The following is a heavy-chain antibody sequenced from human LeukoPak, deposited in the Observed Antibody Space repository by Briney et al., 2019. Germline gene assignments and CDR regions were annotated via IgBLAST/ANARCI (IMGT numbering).Heavy chain of an antibody. CDR1: GFTFSSYA. Sequence: AGGSLRLSCAASGFTFSSYAMGWVRQAPGKGLEWVSAISGSGGSIYYADSVKGRFTISRDNSKNTLYLQMNSLRAEDTAVYYCAKPLLSSGSPRGRAFDIWGQGTMVTVSS. CDR2: ISGSGGSI. D-gene: IGHD1-26*01. J-gene: IGHJ3*02. CDR3: AKPLLSSGSPRGRAFDI. V-gene: IGHV3-23*01.